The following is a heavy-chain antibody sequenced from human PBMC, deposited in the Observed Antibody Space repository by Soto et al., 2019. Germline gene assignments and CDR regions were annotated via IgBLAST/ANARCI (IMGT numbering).Heavy chain of an antibody. CDR1: GFNFSDYY. V-gene: IGHV3-11*01. J-gene: IGHJ4*02. D-gene: IGHD3-16*01. CDR3: ATGLKDASNRPSFDS. Sequence: GGSLRLSCSGSGFNFSDYYMNWIRQTPVKGLEWVSSILSLESHKYYAASVMGRFSISRDNAKKSLFLQMNSLRAEDTGIYFCATGLKDASNRPSFDSWGPGTPVTVSS. CDR2: ILSLESHK.